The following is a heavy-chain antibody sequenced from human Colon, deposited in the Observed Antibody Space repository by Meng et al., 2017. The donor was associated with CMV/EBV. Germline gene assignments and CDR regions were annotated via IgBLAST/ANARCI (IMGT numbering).Heavy chain of an antibody. Sequence: QVLLVELGGGCGQPGGSLRPSFATSGFRFSAAGMHWVRQAPGKGLEWVAFIGHEGNNINYGDSVKGRFTISRDNSKNTVSLQMNSLRPEDTAVYYCAKDLWYSFDYWGQGILGTVSS. D-gene: IGHD2-21*01. CDR1: GFRFSAAG. CDR3: AKDLWYSFDY. CDR2: IGHEGNNI. V-gene: IGHV3-30*02. J-gene: IGHJ4*02.